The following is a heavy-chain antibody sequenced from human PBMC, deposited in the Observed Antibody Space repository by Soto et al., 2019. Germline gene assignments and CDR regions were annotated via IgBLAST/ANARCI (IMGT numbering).Heavy chain of an antibody. CDR3: ARAGYKYYYYYGMDV. V-gene: IGHV4-34*01. CDR2: INHSGST. J-gene: IGHJ6*02. D-gene: IGHD5-12*01. Sequence: SETLSLTCAVYGGSFSGYYWSWIRQPPGKGLEWIGEINHSGSTNYNPSLKSRVTISVDTSKNQFSLKLSSVTAADTAVYYCARAGYKYYYYYGMDVWGQGTTVTVSS. CDR1: GGSFSGYY.